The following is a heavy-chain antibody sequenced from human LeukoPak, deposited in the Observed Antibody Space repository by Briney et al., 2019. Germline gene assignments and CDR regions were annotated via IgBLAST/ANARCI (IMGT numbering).Heavy chain of an antibody. V-gene: IGHV3-23*01. CDR2: ISGSGGST. J-gene: IGHJ4*02. Sequence: PGGSLRLSCAASGFTFSSYAMSWVRQAPGKWLEWVSAISGSGGSTYYADSVKGRFTISRDNSKNTLYLQMNSLRAGDTAVYYCAKGPNKYYYDSGGYPLSSCDYWGQGTLVTVSS. D-gene: IGHD3-22*01. CDR3: AKGPNKYYYDSGGYPLSSCDY. CDR1: GFTFSSYA.